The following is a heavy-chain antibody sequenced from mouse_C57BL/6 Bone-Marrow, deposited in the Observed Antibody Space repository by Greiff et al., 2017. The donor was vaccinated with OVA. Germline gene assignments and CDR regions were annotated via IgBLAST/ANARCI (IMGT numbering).Heavy chain of an antibody. J-gene: IGHJ2*01. CDR2: NYWDDDK. D-gene: IGHD1-1*01. Sequence: QVTLKVCGPGILQSSQTLSLTCSFSGFSLSTSGMGVSWIRQPSGKGLEWLAHNYWDDDKRYNPSLKSRLTISKDTSRNQVFLKITSVDTADTATYYCARNYGSRGDYFDYWGQGTTLTVSS. CDR1: GFSLSTSGMG. CDR3: ARNYGSRGDYFDY. V-gene: IGHV8-12*01.